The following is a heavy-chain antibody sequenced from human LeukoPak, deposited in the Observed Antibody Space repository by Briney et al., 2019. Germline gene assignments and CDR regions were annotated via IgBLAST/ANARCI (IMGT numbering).Heavy chain of an antibody. Sequence: SETLSLTCTVSGGSMSNINYYWGWIRQPPGKRLEWIGSIHYSGTTSYNPSLKSRVTISVDTSKNQFSLKLSSVTAADTAVYYCARLPVSGGPYGMDVWGQGTTVTVSS. CDR2: IHYSGTT. V-gene: IGHV4-39*07. CDR3: ARLPVSGGPYGMDV. CDR1: GGSMSNINYY. J-gene: IGHJ6*02. D-gene: IGHD3-16*01.